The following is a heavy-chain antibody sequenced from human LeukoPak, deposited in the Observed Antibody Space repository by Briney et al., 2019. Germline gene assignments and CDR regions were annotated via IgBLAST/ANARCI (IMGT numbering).Heavy chain of an antibody. CDR2: ISSSSSYI. D-gene: IGHD6-19*01. V-gene: IGHV3-21*01. J-gene: IGHJ4*02. CDR3: ANGLAQGMAAQGMAVANRLFEY. CDR1: GFTFSSYS. Sequence: GGSLRLSCAASGFTFSSYSMNWVRQAPGKGLEWVSSISSSSSYIYYADSVKGRFTISRDNAKNSLYLQMNSLRAEDTAVYYCANGLAQGMAAQGMAVANRLFEYWGQGTLVTVSS.